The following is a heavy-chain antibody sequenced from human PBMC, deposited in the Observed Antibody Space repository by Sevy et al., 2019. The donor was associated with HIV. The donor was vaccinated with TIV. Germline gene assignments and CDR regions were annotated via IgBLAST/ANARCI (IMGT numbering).Heavy chain of an antibody. Sequence: GGSLRLSCVGFGFTSSDYYMSWIRQAPGKGLEWVSYISGSGSTIDYADSVKGRFTNSRDNAKNSLSLKMNSLRAEDTAVYYCEREKRQDYYYYGMDVWGQGTTVTVSS. V-gene: IGHV3-11*01. CDR2: ISGSGSTI. CDR1: GFTSSDYY. CDR3: EREKRQDYYYYGMDV. D-gene: IGHD1-1*01. J-gene: IGHJ6*02.